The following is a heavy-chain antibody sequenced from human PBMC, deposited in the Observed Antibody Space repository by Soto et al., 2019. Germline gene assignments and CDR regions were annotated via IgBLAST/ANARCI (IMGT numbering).Heavy chain of an antibody. J-gene: IGHJ2*01. Sequence: GGSLRLSCAASGFTFSSYEMNWVRQAPGKGLEWVSYISSSGSTIYYADSVKGRFTTSRDNAKNSLYLQMNSLRAEDTAVYYCGRGKDYYDSSGYSWGRGTLVTVSS. D-gene: IGHD3-22*01. CDR1: GFTFSSYE. CDR2: ISSSGSTI. CDR3: GRGKDYYDSSGYS. V-gene: IGHV3-48*03.